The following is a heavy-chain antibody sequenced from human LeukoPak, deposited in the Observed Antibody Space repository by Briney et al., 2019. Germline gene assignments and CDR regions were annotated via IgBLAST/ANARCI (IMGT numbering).Heavy chain of an antibody. Sequence: GGSLRLSCTASGFTFSSYSMTWVRQAPGEGLEWVSTISGNGNSTYYADSVKGRFTISRDNSKNTLYLQMISLRAEDTAVYYCAKRRTYGDYINFDYWGQGILVTVSS. CDR3: AKRRTYGDYINFDY. CDR1: GFTFSSYS. V-gene: IGHV3-23*01. D-gene: IGHD4-17*01. J-gene: IGHJ4*02. CDR2: ISGNGNST.